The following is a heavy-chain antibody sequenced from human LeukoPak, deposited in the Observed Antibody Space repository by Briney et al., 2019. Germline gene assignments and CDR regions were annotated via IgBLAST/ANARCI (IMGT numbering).Heavy chain of an antibody. Sequence: GGSLRLSCAVSGSTVSSNFMTWVRQAPGKGLEGVSLILGDTTTTYADSVKGRFTISRDNSKNTLYLQMNRLRADDTAVYYCVRDKGVGPTERFDSWGQGTLVTVSS. V-gene: IGHV3-53*01. CDR3: VRDKGVGPTERFDS. CDR1: GSTVSSNF. J-gene: IGHJ4*02. D-gene: IGHD1-26*01. CDR2: ILGDTTT.